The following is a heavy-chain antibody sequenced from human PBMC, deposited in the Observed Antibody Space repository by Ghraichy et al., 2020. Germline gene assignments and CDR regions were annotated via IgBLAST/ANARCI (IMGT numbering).Heavy chain of an antibody. D-gene: IGHD3-16*01. V-gene: IGHV1-2*02. J-gene: IGHJ4*02. CDR1: GYTFTGYY. CDR3: TRDLWGGIRYFDY. Sequence: ASVKVSCKASGYTFTGYYMHWVRQAPGQGLEWMGWINPNSGGTNYAQKFQGRVTMTRDTSISTAYMELSRLRSDDTAVYYCTRDLWGGIRYFDYWGQGTLVTVSS. CDR2: INPNSGGT.